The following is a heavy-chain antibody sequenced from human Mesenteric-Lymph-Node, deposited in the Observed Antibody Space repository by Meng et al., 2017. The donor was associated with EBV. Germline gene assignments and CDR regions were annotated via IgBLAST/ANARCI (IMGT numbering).Heavy chain of an antibody. Sequence: QVQRLGAAPGLVNPSQTLSLTCGVSGDSISGGGYDWSWIRQPPGKGLEWIGYISYSGNTYYNTSLKSRLTTSLDTSKNQFSLKLKSVTAADTAVYYCARALYSGYDYFDWGQGTLVTVSS. CDR3: ARALYSGYDYFD. CDR1: GDSISGGGYD. J-gene: IGHJ1*01. D-gene: IGHD5-12*01. CDR2: ISYSGNT. V-gene: IGHV4-30-4*01.